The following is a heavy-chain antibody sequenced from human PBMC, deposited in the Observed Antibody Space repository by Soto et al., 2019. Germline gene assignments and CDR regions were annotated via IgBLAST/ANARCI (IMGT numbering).Heavy chain of an antibody. CDR2: INPSGGST. J-gene: IGHJ6*02. CDR1: GYTFTSYY. D-gene: IGHD4-17*01. CDR3: ARDPADYGDPNSYYYYYGMDV. V-gene: IGHV1-46*01. Sequence: ASVKVSCKASGYTFTSYYMHWVRKDPGQGLEWMGIINPSGGSTSYAQKFQGRVTMTRDTSTSTVYMELSSLGSEDTAVYYCARDPADYGDPNSYYYYYGMDVWGQGTTDTVSS.